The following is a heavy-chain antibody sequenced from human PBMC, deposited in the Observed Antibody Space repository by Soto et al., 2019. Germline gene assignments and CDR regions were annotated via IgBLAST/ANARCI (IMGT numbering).Heavy chain of an antibody. Sequence: GGSLRLSCAASGFTLSSYSMNWVRQAPGKGLEWVSSISSSSSYIYYADSVKGRFTISRDNAKNSLYLQMNSLRAEDTAVYYCARDRRAARGGMDVWGQGTTVTVSS. D-gene: IGHD6-6*01. CDR2: ISSSSSYI. J-gene: IGHJ6*02. V-gene: IGHV3-21*01. CDR1: GFTLSSYS. CDR3: ARDRRAARGGMDV.